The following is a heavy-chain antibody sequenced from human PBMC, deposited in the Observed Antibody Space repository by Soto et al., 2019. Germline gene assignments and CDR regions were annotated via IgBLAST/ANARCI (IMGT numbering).Heavy chain of an antibody. CDR3: ASAPIYCSGGSCLDY. Sequence: QVQLVQSGAGVKKPGSSVKVSCKASGGTFSSYTISWVRQAPGQGLEWMGRIIPILGIANYAQKFQGRVTIPADKSTSTAYMELSSLRSEDTAVYYGASAPIYCSGGSCLDYWGQGTLVTVSS. V-gene: IGHV1-69*02. CDR2: IIPILGIA. CDR1: GGTFSSYT. D-gene: IGHD2-15*01. J-gene: IGHJ4*02.